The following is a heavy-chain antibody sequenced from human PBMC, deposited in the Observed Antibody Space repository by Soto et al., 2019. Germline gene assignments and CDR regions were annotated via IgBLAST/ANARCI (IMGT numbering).Heavy chain of an antibody. CDR3: ARGATWGGPTGASAFDI. V-gene: IGHV3-7*03. CDR2: IKQEGSEK. Sequence: GGSLRLSCAASGFTFSSYWMSWVRQAPGKGLEWVANIKQEGSEKYYVDSVKGRFTISRDNAKNSLYLQMNSLRAEDTAVYYCARGATWGGPTGASAFDIWGQGTMVTVSS. CDR1: GFTFSSYW. D-gene: IGHD3-10*01. J-gene: IGHJ3*02.